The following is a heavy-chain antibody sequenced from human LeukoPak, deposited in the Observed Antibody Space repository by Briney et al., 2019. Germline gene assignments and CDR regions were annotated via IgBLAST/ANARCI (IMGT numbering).Heavy chain of an antibody. J-gene: IGHJ4*02. Sequence: ASVKVSCKASGGTFSSYAISWVRQATGQGLEWMGGIIPIFGTANYAQKFQGRVTITADESTSTAYMELSSLRSEDTAVYYCAREVEDSSGYYFDYWGQGTLVTVSS. CDR2: IIPIFGTA. V-gene: IGHV1-69*13. D-gene: IGHD3-22*01. CDR3: AREVEDSSGYYFDY. CDR1: GGTFSSYA.